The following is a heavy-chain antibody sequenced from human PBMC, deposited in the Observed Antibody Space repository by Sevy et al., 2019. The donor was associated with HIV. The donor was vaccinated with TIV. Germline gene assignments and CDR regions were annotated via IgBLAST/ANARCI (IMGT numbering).Heavy chain of an antibody. CDR1: GFSLNDYY. Sequence: GGSLRLSCAATGFSLNDYYMTWIRQAPGKGLEWVSYISGDSGHTNYAESVKGRFTISRDNTKTFVYLEMDGLRAEDTATYYCARDGNSGYYFNYYYYGMDVWGQGTTVTVSS. J-gene: IGHJ6*02. D-gene: IGHD3-22*01. V-gene: IGHV3-11*06. CDR3: ARDGNSGYYFNYYYYGMDV. CDR2: ISGDSGHT.